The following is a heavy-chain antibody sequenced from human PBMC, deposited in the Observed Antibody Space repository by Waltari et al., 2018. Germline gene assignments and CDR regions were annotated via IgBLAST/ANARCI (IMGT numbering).Heavy chain of an antibody. CDR2: IYYSGST. V-gene: IGHV4-39*01. CDR3: ARGSVATSFDY. D-gene: IGHD5-12*01. Sequence: QLQLQESGPGLVKPSETLSLTCTVSGGSISSSSYYWGWIRQPPGKGLEWIGSIYYSGSTYYNPSLKSRVTISVDTSKNQFSLKLSSVTAADTAVYYCARGSVATSFDYWGQGTLVTVSS. CDR1: GGSISSSSYY. J-gene: IGHJ4*02.